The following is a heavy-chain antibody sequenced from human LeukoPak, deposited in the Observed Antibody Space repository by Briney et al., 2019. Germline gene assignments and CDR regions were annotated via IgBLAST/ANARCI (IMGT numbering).Heavy chain of an antibody. CDR2: INPNSGGT. CDR1: GYTFTGYY. Sequence: VASVKVSCKASGYTFTGYYMHWVRQAPGQGLGWMGRINPNSGGTNYAQKFQGRVTMTRDTSISTAYMELSRLRSDDTAVYCCARDQAAAGKGDYWGQGTLVTVSS. V-gene: IGHV1-2*06. J-gene: IGHJ4*02. D-gene: IGHD6-13*01. CDR3: ARDQAAAGKGDY.